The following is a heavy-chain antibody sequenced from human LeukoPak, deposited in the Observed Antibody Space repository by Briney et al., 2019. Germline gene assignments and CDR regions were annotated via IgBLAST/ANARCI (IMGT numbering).Heavy chain of an antibody. V-gene: IGHV4-39*01. D-gene: IGHD5-18*01. CDR1: GGSISSSSYY. CDR2: IYYSGST. Sequence: SSETLSLTCTVSGGSISSSSYYWGWIRQPPRKGLEWIGSIYYSGSTHYNPSLKSRVTISVDTSKNQFSLKLSSVTAADTAVYYCARHTLGYSYGRYFDYWGQGTLVTVSS. CDR3: ARHTLGYSYGRYFDY. J-gene: IGHJ4*02.